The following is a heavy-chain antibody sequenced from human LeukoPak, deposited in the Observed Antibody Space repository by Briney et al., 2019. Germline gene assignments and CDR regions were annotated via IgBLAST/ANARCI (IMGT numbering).Heavy chain of an antibody. V-gene: IGHV4-39*07. J-gene: IGHJ4*02. Sequence: XXVXGGSIXSSSYYWGWIRQPPGKGLEWIGSIYYSGSTYYNPSLKSRVTISVNTSKNQFSLKLSSVTAADTAVYXXXXXXXXRXXXXYWGQGXPXTVSS. CDR1: GGSIXSSSYY. CDR2: IYYSGST. CDR3: XXXXXXRXXXXY.